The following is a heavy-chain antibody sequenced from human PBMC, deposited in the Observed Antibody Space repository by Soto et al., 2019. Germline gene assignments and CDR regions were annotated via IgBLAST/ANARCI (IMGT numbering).Heavy chain of an antibody. J-gene: IGHJ5*01. V-gene: IGHV3-21*06. D-gene: IGHD1-26*01. Sequence: EVQLVESGGGLVKPGGSLRLSCAAYGFMFGSHTMTWVRQAPGKGLEWVASISSVSSYIYYADSVKGRFTISRDNAKDSLYLQMDSLRAEDTSVYFCAREVVGPTTNWFDSWGQGTL. CDR1: GFMFGSHT. CDR3: AREVVGPTTNWFDS. CDR2: ISSVSSYI.